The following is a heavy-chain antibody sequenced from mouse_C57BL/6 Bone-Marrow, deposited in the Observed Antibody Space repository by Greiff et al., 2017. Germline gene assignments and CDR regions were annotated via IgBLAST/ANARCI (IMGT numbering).Heavy chain of an antibody. CDR1: GYSFTGYY. CDR2: INPTTGGT. CDR3: ARRRQLRPCDY. J-gene: IGHJ3*01. Sequence: EVKLQESGPELVKPGASVKISCKASGYSFTGYYMNWVKQSPEKSLEWIGEINPTTGGTPYNQKFNAKATLTVDKASSTAYMQLKRLTAEDSAVYYCARRRQLRPCDYWGQGTLVTVSA. D-gene: IGHD3-2*02. V-gene: IGHV1-42*01.